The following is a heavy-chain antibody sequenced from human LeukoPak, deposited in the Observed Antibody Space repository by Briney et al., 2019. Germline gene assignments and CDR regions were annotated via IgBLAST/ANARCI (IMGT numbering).Heavy chain of an antibody. J-gene: IGHJ4*02. CDR2: IWYDGSNK. Sequence: PGRSLRLSCAASGFTFSNHGMHWVRQAPGKGLEWVAIIWYDGSNKYYADSVKGRFTISRDNSKNTLYLQMNSLRAEDTAVYYCARDMRNDYFDYWGQGTLVTVSS. CDR1: GFTFSNHG. V-gene: IGHV3-33*01. D-gene: IGHD3-16*01. CDR3: ARDMRNDYFDY.